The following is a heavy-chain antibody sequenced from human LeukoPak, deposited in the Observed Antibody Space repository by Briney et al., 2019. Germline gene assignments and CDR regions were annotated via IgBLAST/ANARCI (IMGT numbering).Heavy chain of an antibody. CDR1: GFTFSSYG. J-gene: IGHJ4*02. CDR3: ARTQQLEYYFDY. CDR2: IRYDGSNK. Sequence: GGSLRLSCAASGFTFSSYGMHWVRQAPGKGLEWVAFIRYDGSNKYYADSVKGRFTISRDNSKNTLYLQMDSLRGEDTAVYYCARTQQLEYYFDYWGQGTLVTVSS. D-gene: IGHD6-13*01. V-gene: IGHV3-30*02.